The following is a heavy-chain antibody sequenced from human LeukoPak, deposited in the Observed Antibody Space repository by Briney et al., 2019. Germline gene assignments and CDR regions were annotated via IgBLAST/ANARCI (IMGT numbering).Heavy chain of an antibody. CDR1: GFTFSNYG. CDR3: AKGSMGRCSGNSCYSVY. V-gene: IGHV3-30*18. Sequence: GGSLRLSCAASGFTFSNYGMHWVRQAPGKGLEWLADKSYDGSNKYYADSVKGRFTISRDNSKNTLYLQMNSLRVEDTAVYYCAKGSMGRCSGNSCYSVYWGQGTLVTVSS. CDR2: KSYDGSNK. D-gene: IGHD5-12*01. J-gene: IGHJ4*02.